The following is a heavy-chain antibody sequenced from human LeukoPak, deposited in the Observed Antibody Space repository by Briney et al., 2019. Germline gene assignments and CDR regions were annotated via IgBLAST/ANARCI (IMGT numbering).Heavy chain of an antibody. CDR2: ISGSGGST. Sequence: GGSLRLSCAASGFTFSSYAMSWVRQAPGKGLEWVSAISGSGGSTYYADSVRGRFTISRDNSKNTLYLQMNSLRAEDTAVYYCAKVRGSYGSADYWGQGTLVTVSS. V-gene: IGHV3-23*01. D-gene: IGHD3-10*01. CDR3: AKVRGSYGSADY. CDR1: GFTFSSYA. J-gene: IGHJ4*02.